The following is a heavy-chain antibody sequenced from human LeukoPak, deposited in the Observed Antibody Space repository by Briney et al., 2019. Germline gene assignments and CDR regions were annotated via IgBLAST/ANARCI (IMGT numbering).Heavy chain of an antibody. D-gene: IGHD4-17*01. CDR1: GGSISSYY. Sequence: PSETLSLTCTVSGGSISSYYWSWIRQPAGKGLEWIGHIYTSGSTNYNPSLKSRVTMSVDTSKNQFSLKLSSVTAADTAVYYCARQSTVTKGVGYYYYYTDVWGKGTTVTVSS. J-gene: IGHJ6*03. V-gene: IGHV4-4*07. CDR3: ARQSTVTKGVGYYYYYTDV. CDR2: IYTSGST.